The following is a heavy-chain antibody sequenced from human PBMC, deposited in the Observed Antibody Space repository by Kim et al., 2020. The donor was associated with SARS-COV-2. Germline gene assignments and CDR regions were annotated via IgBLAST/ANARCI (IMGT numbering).Heavy chain of an antibody. D-gene: IGHD1-26*01. Sequence: GGSLRLSCAASGFSFTCCAMTWVRQAPGKGLEWVSSISHDGRSSHYADSVKGRFTISRDDSKTTLYLQLNSLSGEDTAVYYCAKDVWEYRGMDVWGQGTTVTVSS. J-gene: IGHJ6*02. CDR2: ISHDGRSS. CDR1: GFSFTCCA. CDR3: AKDVWEYRGMDV. V-gene: IGHV3-23*01.